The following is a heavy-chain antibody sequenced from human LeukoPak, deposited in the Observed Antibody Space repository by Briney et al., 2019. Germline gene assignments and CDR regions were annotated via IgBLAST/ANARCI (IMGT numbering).Heavy chain of an antibody. CDR2: INHSGST. CDR1: GGSFSGYY. CDR3: ATLPSAGPHRGYYYYGMDV. Sequence: PSETLSLTCAVYGGSFSGYYWSWIRQPPGKGLEWIGEINHSGSTNYNPSLKSRVTISVDTSKNQFSLKLSSVTAADTAVYYCATLPSAGPHRGYYYYGMDVWGQGTTVTVSS. V-gene: IGHV4-34*01. J-gene: IGHJ6*02. D-gene: IGHD6-13*01.